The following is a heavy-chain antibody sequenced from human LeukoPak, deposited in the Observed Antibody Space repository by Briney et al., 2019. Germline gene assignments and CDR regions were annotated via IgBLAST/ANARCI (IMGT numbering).Heavy chain of an antibody. CDR1: GFTFSSYS. V-gene: IGHV3-21*01. CDR3: ARVRIAAAGTGDAFDI. CDR2: ISSSSSYI. D-gene: IGHD6-13*01. J-gene: IGHJ3*02. Sequence: GGSLRLSCAASGFTFSSYSMNWVRQAPGKGLEWVSSISSSSSYIYYADSVKGRFTISRDNAKNSLYLQMNSLRAEDTAVYYCARVRIAAAGTGDAFDIWGQGTMVTVSS.